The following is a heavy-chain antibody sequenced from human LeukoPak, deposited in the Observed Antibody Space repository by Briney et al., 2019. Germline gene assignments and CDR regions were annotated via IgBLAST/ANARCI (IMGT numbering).Heavy chain of an antibody. J-gene: IGHJ6*02. CDR2: ISASRDIT. V-gene: IGHV3-48*04. D-gene: IGHD6-19*01. CDR1: GFNYSSYT. CDR3: AREGYSSGWYGLYYYYGMDV. Sequence: GGSLRLSCAASGFNYSSYTMNWVRQAPGMGLEWLSYISASRDITYYADSVKGRFTISRDNAKNSLYLQMNSLRAEDTAVYYCAREGYSSGWYGLYYYYGMDVWGQGTTVTVSS.